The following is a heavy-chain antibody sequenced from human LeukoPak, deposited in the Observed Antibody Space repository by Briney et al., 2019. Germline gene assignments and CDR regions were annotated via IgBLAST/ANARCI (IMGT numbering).Heavy chain of an antibody. CDR3: ARDNNPLLWFGEFVDY. CDR1: GFTFRTSG. CDR2: ISGGSSGST. D-gene: IGHD3-10*01. Sequence: PGGSLRLSCAASGFTFRTSGMNWVRQAPGKGLEWLSVISGGSSGSTYYADSVTGRFTVSRDNAKNSLYLQMNSLRAEDTAVYYCARDNNPLLWFGEFVDYWGQGTLVTVSS. J-gene: IGHJ4*02. V-gene: IGHV3-21*01.